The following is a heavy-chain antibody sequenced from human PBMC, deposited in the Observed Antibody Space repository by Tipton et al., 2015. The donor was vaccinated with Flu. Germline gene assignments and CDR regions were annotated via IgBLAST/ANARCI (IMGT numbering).Heavy chain of an antibody. CDR2: IYPGDSDT. J-gene: IGHJ4*02. CDR1: GYSFTSYW. D-gene: IGHD3-22*01. CDR3: ATSTEDYYDSSGYYGGWDY. Sequence: VQLVQSGAEVKKPGESLKISCKGSGYSFTSYWIGWVRQMPGKGLEWMGIIYPGDSDTRYSPSFQGQVTISADKSISTAYLQWSSLKASDTAMYYCATSTEDYYDSSGYYGGWDYWGQGTLVTVSS. V-gene: IGHV5-51*03.